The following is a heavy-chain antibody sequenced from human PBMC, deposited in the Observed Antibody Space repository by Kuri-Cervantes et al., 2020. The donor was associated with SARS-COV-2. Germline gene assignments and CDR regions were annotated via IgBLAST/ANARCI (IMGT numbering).Heavy chain of an antibody. J-gene: IGHJ3*02. Sequence: ASVKVSCKTSGYTFTTYYIHWVRQAPGQGLDWMGVLNPSDGGTTYAQNLQGRAIMTRDTSTSTAYMELRSLRSDDTAVYYCARGTTGAFDIWGQGTMVTVSS. D-gene: IGHD1-14*01. CDR1: GYTFTTYY. CDR3: ARGTTGAFDI. CDR2: LNPSDGGT. V-gene: IGHV1-46*01.